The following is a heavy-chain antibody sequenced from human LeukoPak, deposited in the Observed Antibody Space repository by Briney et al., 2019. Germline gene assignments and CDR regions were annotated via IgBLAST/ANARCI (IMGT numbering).Heavy chain of an antibody. CDR1: GGSISSYY. D-gene: IGHD6-13*01. CDR3: ARVLNLSSSSGRRGAFDI. V-gene: IGHV4-59*01. Sequence: PSETLSLTCTVSGGSISSYYWSWIRQPPGKGLEWIGYIYYSGSTNYNPSLKSRVTISVDTSKNQFSLKLSSVTAADTAVYYCARVLNLSSSSGRRGAFDIWGQGTMVTVSS. J-gene: IGHJ3*02. CDR2: IYYSGST.